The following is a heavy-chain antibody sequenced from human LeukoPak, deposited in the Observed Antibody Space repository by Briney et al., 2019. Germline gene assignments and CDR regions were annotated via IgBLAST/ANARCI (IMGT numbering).Heavy chain of an antibody. CDR3: ARILVPYSSSWYGLETPSPSDY. CDR1: GFTFSSYG. Sequence: GGSLRLSCAASGFTFSSYGMHWVRQAPGKGLEWVAVISYDGSNKYYADSVKGRFTISRDNSKNTLYLQMNSLRAEDTAVYYCARILVPYSSSWYGLETPSPSDYRGQGTLVTVSS. CDR2: ISYDGSNK. V-gene: IGHV3-30*03. J-gene: IGHJ4*02. D-gene: IGHD6-13*01.